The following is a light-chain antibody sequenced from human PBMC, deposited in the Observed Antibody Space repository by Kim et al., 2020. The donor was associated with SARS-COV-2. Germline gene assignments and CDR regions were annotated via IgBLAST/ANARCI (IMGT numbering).Light chain of an antibody. CDR3: QQYDTSPWT. Sequence: EIALTQSPGTLSLSPGERATLSCRASQSVNSRYLAWYQQKPGQAPRLLIYGTSSRATGIPDRFSGSGSGTDFTLTISRLEPEDFAVYYCQQYDTSPWTFGQGTKVDI. CDR2: GTS. CDR1: QSVNSRY. V-gene: IGKV3-20*01. J-gene: IGKJ1*01.